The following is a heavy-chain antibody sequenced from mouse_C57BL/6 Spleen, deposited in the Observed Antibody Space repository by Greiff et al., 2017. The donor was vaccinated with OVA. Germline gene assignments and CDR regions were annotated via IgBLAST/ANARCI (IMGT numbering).Heavy chain of an antibody. Sequence: QVQLKESGAELAKPGASVKLSCTASGYTFTSYWMHWVKQRPGQGLEWIGYINPSSGYTKYNQKFKNKATLTADKSSSTAYMQLSSLTYEDSAVYYCAREMVTLDDWGQGTTLTVSS. CDR3: AREMVTLDD. CDR2: INPSSGYT. CDR1: GYTFTSYW. J-gene: IGHJ2*01. D-gene: IGHD2-3*01. V-gene: IGHV1-7*01.